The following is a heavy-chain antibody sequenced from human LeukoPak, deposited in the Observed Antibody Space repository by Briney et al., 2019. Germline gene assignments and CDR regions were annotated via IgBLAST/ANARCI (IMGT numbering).Heavy chain of an antibody. CDR2: IRYDGSNK. D-gene: IGHD6-19*01. Sequence: GGSLRLSCAASGFTFSSYGMHWVRQAPGKGLEWVAFIRYDGSNKYYADSVRGRFTISRDNSKNTLYLQMNSLRAEDTAVYYCAKDFVRAVAGLAPFDYWGQGTLVTVSS. CDR3: AKDFVRAVAGLAPFDY. CDR1: GFTFSSYG. J-gene: IGHJ4*02. V-gene: IGHV3-30*02.